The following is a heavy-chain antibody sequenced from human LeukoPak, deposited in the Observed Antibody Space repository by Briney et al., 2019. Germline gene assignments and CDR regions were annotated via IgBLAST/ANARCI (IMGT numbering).Heavy chain of an antibody. Sequence: SETLSLTCAVYGGSFSGYYWSWIRQAPGKGLEWIGEINHSGSTKYNPSLQSRVTISVDTSKNQFSLKLTSVTAADTAVYYCARSPCGADCYFDSWGQGTLVTVSS. V-gene: IGHV4-34*01. CDR1: GGSFSGYY. CDR3: ARSPCGADCYFDS. D-gene: IGHD2-21*02. J-gene: IGHJ4*02. CDR2: INHSGST.